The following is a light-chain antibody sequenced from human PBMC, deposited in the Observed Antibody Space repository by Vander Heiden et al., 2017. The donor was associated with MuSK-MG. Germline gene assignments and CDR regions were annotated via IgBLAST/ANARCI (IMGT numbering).Light chain of an antibody. V-gene: IGLV2-8*01. CDR3: SSYAGSNSVV. CDR2: EVS. Sequence: QSPLTQPPSASGSPGQSVTISCTRTSSDVGGYNYVSWYQQHPGKAPTLMIYEVSKRPSGVPDRFSGSKSGNTASLTVSGLQAEDEADYYCSSYAGSNSVVFGGGTKLTVL. J-gene: IGLJ2*01. CDR1: SSDVGGYNY.